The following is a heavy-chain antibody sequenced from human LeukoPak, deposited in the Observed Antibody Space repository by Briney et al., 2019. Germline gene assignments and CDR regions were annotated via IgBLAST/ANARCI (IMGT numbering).Heavy chain of an antibody. CDR2: ISAYNGNT. D-gene: IGHD3-22*01. CDR1: GYTFTSYG. Sequence: ASVKVSCKASGYTFTSYGISWVRQAPGQGLEWMGWISAYNGNTKYAQKLQGRVTMTIDTSTSTAYMELRSLRSDDTAVYYCASEGDYDRSGYYKWWGQGTLVTVSS. V-gene: IGHV1-18*01. J-gene: IGHJ4*02. CDR3: ASEGDYDRSGYYKW.